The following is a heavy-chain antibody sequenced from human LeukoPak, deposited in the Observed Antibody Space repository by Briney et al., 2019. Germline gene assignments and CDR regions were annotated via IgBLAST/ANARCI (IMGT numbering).Heavy chain of an antibody. D-gene: IGHD6-19*01. V-gene: IGHV3-23*01. CDR3: AKGSRIIAVAGTADY. Sequence: GGSLRLSCAASGFTFSSYAMSWVRQAPGKGLEWVSAISGSGGSTYYVDSVKGRFTISRDNSKNALYLQMNSLRAEDTAVYYCAKGSRIIAVAGTADYWGQGTLVTVSS. J-gene: IGHJ4*02. CDR2: ISGSGGST. CDR1: GFTFSSYA.